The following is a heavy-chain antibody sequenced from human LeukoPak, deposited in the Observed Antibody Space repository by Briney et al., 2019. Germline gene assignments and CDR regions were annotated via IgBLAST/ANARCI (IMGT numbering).Heavy chain of an antibody. CDR1: GFTFSSYS. V-gene: IGHV3-21*01. CDR2: ISSSSSYI. D-gene: IGHD7-27*01. CDR3: ARGSLTGPFDY. J-gene: IGHJ4*02. Sequence: GGSLRLSCAASGFTFSSYSMNWVRQAPGKGLKWVSSISSSSSYIYYADSVKGRFTISRDNAKNSLYLQMNSLRAEDTAVYYCARGSLTGPFDYWGQGTLVTVSS.